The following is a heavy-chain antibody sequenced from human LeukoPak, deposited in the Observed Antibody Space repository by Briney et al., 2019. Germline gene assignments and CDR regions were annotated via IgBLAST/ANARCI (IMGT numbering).Heavy chain of an antibody. D-gene: IGHD2-15*01. V-gene: IGHV1-18*01. Sequence: ASVKVSCKASGYTFTSYGISWVRQAPGQGLEWMGWISAYNGSTNYAQKLQGRVTMTTETSTSTTYMELRSLRSDDTAVYYCARDGVYLGYCSGGSCQDYWGQGTLVTVSS. CDR2: ISAYNGST. CDR1: GYTFTSYG. CDR3: ARDGVYLGYCSGGSCQDY. J-gene: IGHJ4*02.